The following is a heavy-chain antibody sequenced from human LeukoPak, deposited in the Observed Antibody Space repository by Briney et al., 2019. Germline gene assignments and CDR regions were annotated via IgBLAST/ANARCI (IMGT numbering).Heavy chain of an antibody. CDR3: ARGDLQYDHWFDP. Sequence: PSETLSLTCTVSGGSISSSSYYWGWIRQPPGKGLEWIGSIYYSGSTYYNPSLKSRVTISVDTSKNQFSLKLSSVTAADTAVYYCARGDLQYDHWFDPWGQGTLVTVSS. V-gene: IGHV4-39*07. CDR2: IYYSGST. CDR1: GGSISSSSYY. J-gene: IGHJ5*02. D-gene: IGHD3-16*01.